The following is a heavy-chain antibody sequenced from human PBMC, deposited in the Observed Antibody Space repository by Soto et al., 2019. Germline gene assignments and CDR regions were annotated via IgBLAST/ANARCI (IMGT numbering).Heavy chain of an antibody. CDR1: GFTFSSYG. J-gene: IGHJ5*02. CDR2: IWYDGSNK. V-gene: IGHV3-33*01. Sequence: GGSLRLSCAASGFTFSSYGMHWVRQAPGKGLEWVAVIWYDGSNKYYADSVKGRFTISRDNSKNTLYLQMNSLRAEDTAVYYCARDIWSGRSNWFDPWGQGTLVTVSS. CDR3: ARDIWSGRSNWFDP. D-gene: IGHD3-3*01.